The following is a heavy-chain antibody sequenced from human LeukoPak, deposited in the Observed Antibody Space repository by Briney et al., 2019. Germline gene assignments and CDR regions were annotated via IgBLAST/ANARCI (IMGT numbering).Heavy chain of an antibody. D-gene: IGHD6-13*01. CDR2: IRQDGGEK. Sequence: GGSLRLSCAVSGFTFSSYWMNWVRQAPGKGLEWVASIRQDGGEKSYVDSVKGRFTISRDNTKNSLYLQMSSLRAEDTAVYYCTRDGTAAGLYFDLRGQGTLVTVSS. CDR3: TRDGTAAGLYFDL. V-gene: IGHV3-7*01. J-gene: IGHJ4*01. CDR1: GFTFSSYW.